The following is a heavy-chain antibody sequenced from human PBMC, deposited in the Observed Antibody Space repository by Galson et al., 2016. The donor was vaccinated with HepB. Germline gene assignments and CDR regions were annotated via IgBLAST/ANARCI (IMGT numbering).Heavy chain of an antibody. CDR1: GFTFSSYA. V-gene: IGHV3-23*01. J-gene: IGHJ5*02. Sequence: SLRLSCAASGFTFSSYAMSWVRQAPGKGLEWVSLISGSGTNTYYADSVKGRFTISRDNSRNTLYLQMNSLRAEDTAVYYCAKDLTFTLHWFDPWGQGTLVTVSS. CDR2: ISGSGTNT. D-gene: IGHD2-15*01. CDR3: AKDLTFTLHWFDP.